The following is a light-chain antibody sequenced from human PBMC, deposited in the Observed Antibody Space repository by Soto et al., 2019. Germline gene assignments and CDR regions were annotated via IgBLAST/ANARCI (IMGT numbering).Light chain of an antibody. Sequence: DIQMTQSPSTLSASIGDRVTITCRASQTISGWLAWYQQKPGKAPNLLIYKASSLQSGVPSRFSGSGSGTEFTLTITSLQPDDFATYYCQQYKSFPNTFGQGTKLEI. V-gene: IGKV1-5*03. CDR2: KAS. J-gene: IGKJ2*01. CDR1: QTISGW. CDR3: QQYKSFPNT.